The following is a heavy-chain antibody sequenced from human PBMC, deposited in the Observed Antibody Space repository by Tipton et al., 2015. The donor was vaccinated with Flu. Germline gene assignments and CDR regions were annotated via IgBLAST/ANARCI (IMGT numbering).Heavy chain of an antibody. Sequence: SLRLSCAASGFTFRNYAMNWIRQAPGKGLEWVSSISSSNNFINYADSVKGRFTISRDNSNNTVWLQMTSLRAEDTAVYYCARKGPCGTSCYCDYWGQGTLVTVSS. D-gene: IGHD2-2*01. CDR2: ISSSNNFI. CDR3: ARKGPCGTSCYCDY. V-gene: IGHV3-21*01. J-gene: IGHJ4*02. CDR1: GFTFRNYA.